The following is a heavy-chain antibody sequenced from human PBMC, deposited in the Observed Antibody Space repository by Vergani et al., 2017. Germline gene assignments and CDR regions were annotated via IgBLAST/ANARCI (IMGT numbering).Heavy chain of an antibody. CDR2: INPNSGGT. CDR1: GYTFTGFY. CDR3: ARARPHYYDSSRSPAYYFDC. V-gene: IGHV1-2*02. D-gene: IGHD3-22*01. Sequence: QVQLVQSGAEVKKPGASVKVFCKASGYTFTGFYMHWVRQAPGQGLEWMGWINPNSGGTNYAQKFQGRVTMTRDTSISTAYMELSRLRSDDTAVYYWARARPHYYDSSRSPAYYFDCWSQGTLVTVSS. J-gene: IGHJ4*02.